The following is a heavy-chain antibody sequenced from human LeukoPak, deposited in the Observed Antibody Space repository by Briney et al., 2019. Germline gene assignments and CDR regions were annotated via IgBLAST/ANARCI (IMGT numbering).Heavy chain of an antibody. V-gene: IGHV3-23*01. CDR2: ISGSGGST. D-gene: IGHD3-22*01. J-gene: IGHJ4*02. CDR1: GFTFSSYS. Sequence: PGGSLRLSCAASGFTFSSYSMNWVRQAPGKGLEWVSAISGSGGSTYYADSVKGRFTISRDNSKNTLYLQMNSLRAEDTAVYYCAKHDSRHPKEFDYWGQGTLVTVSS. CDR3: AKHDSRHPKEFDY.